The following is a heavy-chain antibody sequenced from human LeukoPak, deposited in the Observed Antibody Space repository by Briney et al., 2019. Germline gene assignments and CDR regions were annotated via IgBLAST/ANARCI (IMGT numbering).Heavy chain of an antibody. D-gene: IGHD6-6*01. V-gene: IGHV4-34*01. CDR1: GFTLSTYS. Sequence: PGGSLRLSCVASGFTLSTYSMSWIRQPPGKGLEWIGEINHSGSTNYNPSLKSRVTISVDTSKNQFSLKLSSVSAADTAVYYCASAHPGYSSSSGVYWGQGTLVTVSS. CDR2: INHSGST. CDR3: ASAHPGYSSSSGVY. J-gene: IGHJ4*02.